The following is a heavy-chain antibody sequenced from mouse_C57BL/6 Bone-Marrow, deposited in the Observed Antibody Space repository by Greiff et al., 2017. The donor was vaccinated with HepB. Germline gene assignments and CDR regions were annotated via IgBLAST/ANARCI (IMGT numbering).Heavy chain of an antibody. CDR3: AIGGLTGPLYFDY. D-gene: IGHD4-1*01. CDR1: GYTFTSYW. CDR2: IHPSDSDT. Sequence: QVHVKQPGAELVKPGASVKVSCKASGYTFTSYWMHWVKQRPGQGLEWIGRIHPSDSDTNYNQKFKGKATLTVDKSSSTAYMQLSSLTSEDSAVYYCAIGGLTGPLYFDYWGQGTTLTVSS. V-gene: IGHV1-74*01. J-gene: IGHJ2*01.